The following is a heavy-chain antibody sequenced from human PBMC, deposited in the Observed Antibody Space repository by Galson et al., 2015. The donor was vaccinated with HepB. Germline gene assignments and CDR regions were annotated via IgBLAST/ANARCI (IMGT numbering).Heavy chain of an antibody. D-gene: IGHD3-3*01. J-gene: IGHJ6*03. Sequence: SLRLSCAASGFTFSRYGMHWVRQAPGKGLEWVAVIWYDGSNKYYTDSVKGRFTISRDDSKNTLYLQMNSLRAEDTAVYYCARDQRGVYDFWSGYYSHYYYMDVWGKGTTVTVSS. CDR1: GFTFSRYG. CDR2: IWYDGSNK. CDR3: ARDQRGVYDFWSGYYSHYYYMDV. V-gene: IGHV3-33*01.